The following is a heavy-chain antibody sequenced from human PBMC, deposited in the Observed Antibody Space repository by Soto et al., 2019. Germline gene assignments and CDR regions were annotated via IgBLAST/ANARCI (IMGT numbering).Heavy chain of an antibody. CDR2: ISFDGSTE. V-gene: IGHV3-30-3*01. CDR3: ARSRHGSGSYTHFYYGLDV. CDR1: GFTFIIYA. J-gene: IGHJ6*02. D-gene: IGHD3-10*01. Sequence: QVQLVESGGGVVQPGRSLRLSCTASGFTFIIYAMHWVRQAPGQGLEWVAVISFDGSTEYYADSVKGRFTISRDNSKNTVYRQMNSLRSEDTAVYYCARSRHGSGSYTHFYYGLDVWGQGTTVTVSS.